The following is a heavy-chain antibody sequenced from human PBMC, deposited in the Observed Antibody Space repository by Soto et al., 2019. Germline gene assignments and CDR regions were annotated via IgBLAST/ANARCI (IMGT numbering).Heavy chain of an antibody. CDR1: GGSISSGDYY. CDR3: ARLWGDYYDSSGYYWEVSNWFDP. CDR2: IYYSGST. J-gene: IGHJ5*02. V-gene: IGHV4-30-4*01. D-gene: IGHD3-22*01. Sequence: PSETLSLTCTVSGGSISSGDYYWSWIRQPPGKGLEWIGYIYYSGSTYYNPSLKSRVTISVDTSKNQFSLKLSSVTAADTAVYYCARLWGDYYDSSGYYWEVSNWFDPWGQGTLVTVS.